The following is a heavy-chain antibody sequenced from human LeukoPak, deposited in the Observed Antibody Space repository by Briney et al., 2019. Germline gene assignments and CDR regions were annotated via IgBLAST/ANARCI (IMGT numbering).Heavy chain of an antibody. CDR1: GFTVSSNY. Sequence: GGSLRLSCAASGFTVSSNYMSWVRQAPGKGLEWVSIIYSGGSIYYEDSVKGRFTISRDNFKNTLYLQMNSLRGDDTALYYCATRAGISWFDYWGQGTLVTVSS. CDR3: ATRAGISWFDY. V-gene: IGHV3-66*04. D-gene: IGHD6-13*01. CDR2: IYSGGSI. J-gene: IGHJ4*02.